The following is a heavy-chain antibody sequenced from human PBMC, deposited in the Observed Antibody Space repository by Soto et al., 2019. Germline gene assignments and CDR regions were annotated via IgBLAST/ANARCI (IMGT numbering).Heavy chain of an antibody. Sequence: GASVKVSCKASGGTFSSYAISWVRQAPGQGLEWMGGIIPIFGTANYAQKFQGRVTITADTSTSTAYMELRSLRSDDTAVYYCARGGTAETYYYYGMDVWGQGTTVTVSS. CDR1: GGTFSSYA. J-gene: IGHJ6*02. D-gene: IGHD1-1*01. CDR2: IIPIFGTA. V-gene: IGHV1-69*06. CDR3: ARGGTAETYYYYGMDV.